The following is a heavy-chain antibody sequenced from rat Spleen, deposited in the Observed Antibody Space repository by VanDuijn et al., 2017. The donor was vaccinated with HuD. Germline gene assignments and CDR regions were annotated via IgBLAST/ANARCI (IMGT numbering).Heavy chain of an antibody. D-gene: IGHD5-1*01. CDR3: ATVGPDWEFGY. Sequence: EVQLVESGGGLVQPGRSLKLSCAASGFTFSDYGMAWVRQAPKKGLEWVAYISYDGETTYYRNSVTGRFTISRDNEKSTLYLQMDSLRSEDTATYSCATVGPDWEFGYWGQGVMVTVSS. V-gene: IGHV5-29*01. CDR2: ISYDGETT. CDR1: GFTFSDYG. J-gene: IGHJ2*01.